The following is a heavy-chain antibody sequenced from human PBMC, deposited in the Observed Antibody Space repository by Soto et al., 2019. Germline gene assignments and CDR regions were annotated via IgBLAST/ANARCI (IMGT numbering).Heavy chain of an antibody. CDR2: INVKNGKT. CDR3: ARDPNCSGGNCYFDY. CDR1: GYTFTSYG. J-gene: IGHJ4*02. V-gene: IGHV1-18*04. D-gene: IGHD2-15*01. Sequence: ASVKVSCKASGYTFTSYGISWVRQAPGQGPEWMGWINVKNGKTVYAQKVQGRVTLTIDKTTSTAYMEVRSRRSDDTAVYYCARDPNCSGGNCYFDYWGQGTLVTVSS.